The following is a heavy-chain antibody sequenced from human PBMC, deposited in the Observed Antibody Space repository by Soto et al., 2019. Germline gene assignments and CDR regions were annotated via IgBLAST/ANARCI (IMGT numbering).Heavy chain of an antibody. J-gene: IGHJ6*03. CDR3: ARDDYDFWSGFGYYYRDV. CDR1: GYTFTSYG. V-gene: IGHV1-18*01. CDR2: ISAYNGNT. Sequence: QFQLVQSGAEVKKPGASVKVSCKASGYTFTSYGISWVRQAPGQGLEWMGWISAYNGNTNYAQKLQGRVTMTTDTSTSKAYMELRSLRSDVTAVYYCARDDYDFWSGFGYYYRDVWGKGTTVTVSS. D-gene: IGHD3-3*01.